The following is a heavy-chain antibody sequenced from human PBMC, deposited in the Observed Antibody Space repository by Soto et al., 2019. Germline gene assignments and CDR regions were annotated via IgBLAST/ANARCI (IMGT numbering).Heavy chain of an antibody. CDR2: INPSGGTT. Sequence: ASVKVSCKASGYIFTRYNVHWVRQAPGQGLEWMAIINPSGGTTYYVQKLEGRVTLTTDTSTSTVYMELSSLRSDDTAVYYCARVRGGGSEYFFDYWGQGTRVTVSS. J-gene: IGHJ4*02. CDR3: ARVRGGGSEYFFDY. CDR1: GYIFTRYN. D-gene: IGHD2-15*01. V-gene: IGHV1-46*01.